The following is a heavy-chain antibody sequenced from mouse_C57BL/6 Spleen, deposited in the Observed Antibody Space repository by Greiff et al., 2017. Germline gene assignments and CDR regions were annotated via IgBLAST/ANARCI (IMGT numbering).Heavy chain of an antibody. CDR1: GYAFSSSW. CDR2: IYPGDGDT. D-gene: IGHD2-4*01. CDR3: ARGGPYDYDGGFAY. Sequence: QVQLKESGPELVKPGASVKISCKASGYAFSSSWMNWVKQRPGKGLEWIGRIYPGDGDTNYNGKFKGKATLTADKSSSTGYMQLSSLTSEDSAVDFCARGGPYDYDGGFAYWGQGTLVTVSA. J-gene: IGHJ3*01. V-gene: IGHV1-82*01.